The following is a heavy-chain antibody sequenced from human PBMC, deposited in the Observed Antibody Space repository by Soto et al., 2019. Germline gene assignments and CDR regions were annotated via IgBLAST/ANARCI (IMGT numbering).Heavy chain of an antibody. CDR3: ARTYYYDSTGYYRTFDY. CDR2: AGPSGSST. D-gene: IGHD3-22*01. J-gene: IGHJ4*02. V-gene: IGHV3-23*01. CDR1: GLTFSSYA. Sequence: SLRLSCAASGLTFSSYAMSWVRLAPGKGLEWVSVAGPSGSSTYYADSVEGRFTISRDNSKNTLYLQMNSLRAADTALYFCARTYYYDSTGYYRTFDYWGQGTLVTVSS.